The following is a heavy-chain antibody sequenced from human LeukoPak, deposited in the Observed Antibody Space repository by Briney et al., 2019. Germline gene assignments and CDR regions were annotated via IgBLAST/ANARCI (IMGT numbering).Heavy chain of an antibody. CDR1: GFTFSSYG. V-gene: IGHV3-30*02. D-gene: IGHD7-27*01. Sequence: PGGSLRLSCAASGFTFSSYGMHWVRQAPGKGLEWVAFIRYDGSNKYYADSVKGRFTISRDNSKNTLYLQMNSLRAEDTAVYYCARVMRGNLGIDAFDIWGQGTMVTVSS. CDR2: IRYDGSNK. J-gene: IGHJ3*02. CDR3: ARVMRGNLGIDAFDI.